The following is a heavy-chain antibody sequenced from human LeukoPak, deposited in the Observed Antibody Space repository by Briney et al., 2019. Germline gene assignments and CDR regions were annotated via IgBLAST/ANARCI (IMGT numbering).Heavy chain of an antibody. V-gene: IGHV3-30*02. CDR3: ARDDY. CDR2: IRSDGSHI. CDR1: GFTLSNYD. J-gene: IGHJ4*02. Sequence: GGSLRLSCAASGFTLSNYDIHWVRQAPGKGLGWVTFIRSDGSHIYYSDSVKGRFTISRDNSKNTLYLQMNSLRPEDTAVYYCARDDYWGQGTLVTVSS.